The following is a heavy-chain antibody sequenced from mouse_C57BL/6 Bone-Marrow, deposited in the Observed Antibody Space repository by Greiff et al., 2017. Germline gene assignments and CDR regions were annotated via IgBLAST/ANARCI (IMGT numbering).Heavy chain of an antibody. D-gene: IGHD2-2*01. J-gene: IGHJ3*01. V-gene: IGHV1-61*01. CDR2: IYPSDSET. CDR1: GYTFTSYW. CDR3: ARQGYDGFAY. Sequence: VQLKQPGAELVRPGSSVKLSCKASGYTFTSYWMDWVKQRPGQGLEWIGNIYPSDSETHYNQKFKDKATLTVDKSSSTAYMQLSSLTSEDSAVYYCARQGYDGFAYWGQGTLVTVSA.